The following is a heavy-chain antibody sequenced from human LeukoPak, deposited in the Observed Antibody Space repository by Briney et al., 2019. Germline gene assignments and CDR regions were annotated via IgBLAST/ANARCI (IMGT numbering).Heavy chain of an antibody. V-gene: IGHV3-7*01. CDR1: GFTFSSYW. D-gene: IGHD2-15*01. CDR3: ARDRHCSGGSCYFPYYMDV. CDR2: IKQDRSET. Sequence: PRGSLRDSSAASGFTFSSYWMSWVREAPGKGLGWVAHIKQDRSETYSVDSAKGRIAITRANAKNSLYLQMNSLRAEDTAVYYCARDRHCSGGSCYFPYYMDVWGKGTTVSVSS. J-gene: IGHJ6*03.